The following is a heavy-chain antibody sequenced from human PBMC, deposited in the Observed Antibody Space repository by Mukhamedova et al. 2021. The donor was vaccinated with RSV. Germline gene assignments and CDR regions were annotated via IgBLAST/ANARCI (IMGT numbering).Heavy chain of an antibody. CDR2: KSARGAGT. V-gene: IGHV3-23*01. CDR3: AKEDSGDFVRWFHP. Sequence: KSARGAGTYYADSVKGRFTISRDNSKNTVYLQMNSLRADDTAVYYCAKEDSGDFVRWFHPWGQGTLVT. J-gene: IGHJ5*02. D-gene: IGHD4-17*01.